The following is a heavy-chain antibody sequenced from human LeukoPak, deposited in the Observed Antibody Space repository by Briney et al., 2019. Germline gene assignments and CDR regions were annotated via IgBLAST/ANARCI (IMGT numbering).Heavy chain of an antibody. CDR1: GFTFSGYS. Sequence: GGSLRLSCAASGFTFSGYSMNWVRQAPGQGLEWVSYISTGSSTIYYADPVKGRFTISRDNAKNSLYLQINSLRDEDTAVYYCAGGYYYGMDVWGQGTTVTVSS. CDR3: AGGYYYGMDV. J-gene: IGHJ6*02. CDR2: ISTGSSTI. V-gene: IGHV3-48*02.